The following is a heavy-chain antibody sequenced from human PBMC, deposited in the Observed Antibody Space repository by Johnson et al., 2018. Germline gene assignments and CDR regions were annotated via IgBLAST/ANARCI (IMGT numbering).Heavy chain of an antibody. Sequence: QVQLVQSGGGVVQPGRSLRLSCAASGFTFSSYDMHWVRQAPGKGLEWVAVISYDGYNKYYAESVKGRFTISRDKSKNTLYLQRNSLRAEDTAVYYCAGDGGGGARNYYGMDVWGQGTTVTVSS. CDR2: ISYDGYNK. J-gene: IGHJ6*02. CDR1: GFTFSSYD. CDR3: AGDGGGGARNYYGMDV. V-gene: IGHV3-30*03. D-gene: IGHD3-16*01.